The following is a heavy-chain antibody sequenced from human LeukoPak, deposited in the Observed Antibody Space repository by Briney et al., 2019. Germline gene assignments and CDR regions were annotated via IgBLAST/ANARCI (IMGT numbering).Heavy chain of an antibody. CDR2: IRYDGGNK. CDR1: GFTFSSFG. J-gene: IGHJ3*02. D-gene: IGHD2-15*01. CDR3: ARIGAFDI. V-gene: IGHV3-30*02. Sequence: GGSLRLSCEASGFTFSSFGMHWVRQAPGKGLEWVAFIRYDGGNKYSADSVKGRFTISRDNSRNTVYLQMDNLRPEDTAVYYCARIGAFDIWGRGTLVTVSS.